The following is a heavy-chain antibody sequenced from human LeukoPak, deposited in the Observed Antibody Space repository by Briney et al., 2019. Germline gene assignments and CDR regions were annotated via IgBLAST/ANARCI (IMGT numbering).Heavy chain of an antibody. CDR1: GGSISSTDYY. J-gene: IGHJ4*02. V-gene: IGHV4-39*01. Sequence: SETLSLTCTVSGGSISSTDYYWAWIRQPPGKGLEWIGSIYYNGDTYYQPSLRSRVTKSVDTSKNQFSLKLSSVTAADTAVYFCARGRYSYGYLYYLDYWGQGTLVIVSS. D-gene: IGHD5-18*01. CDR3: ARGRYSYGYLYYLDY. CDR2: IYYNGDT.